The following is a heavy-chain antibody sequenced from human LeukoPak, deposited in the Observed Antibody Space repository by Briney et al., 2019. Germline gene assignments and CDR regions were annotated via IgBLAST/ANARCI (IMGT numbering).Heavy chain of an antibody. Sequence: GGSLRLSCEGSGFIFSNYPMTWVRQAPGRGLEWVAGISGSADTSYADSVKGRFSISRDDSKDTVYLQLNRLTADDTALYYCAKETGWSPLGENDHWGQGILVIVSS. CDR3: AKETGWSPLGENDH. CDR2: ISGSADT. J-gene: IGHJ4*02. V-gene: IGHV3-23*01. D-gene: IGHD3-16*01. CDR1: GFIFSNYP.